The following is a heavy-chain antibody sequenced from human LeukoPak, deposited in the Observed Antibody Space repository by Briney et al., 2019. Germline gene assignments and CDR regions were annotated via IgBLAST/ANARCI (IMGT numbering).Heavy chain of an antibody. D-gene: IGHD3-3*01. CDR3: ASANPILLDYYYYYYMDV. J-gene: IGHJ6*03. V-gene: IGHV3-74*03. CDR1: GFTFSTSW. Sequence: GGSLRLSCEGSGFTFSTSWMHWVRQAPGKGLVWVSRIDSDGSRITYADSVKGRFTISRDNSKNSLYLQMNSLRAEDTAVYYCASANPILLDYYYYYYMDVWGKGTTVTVSS. CDR2: IDSDGSRI.